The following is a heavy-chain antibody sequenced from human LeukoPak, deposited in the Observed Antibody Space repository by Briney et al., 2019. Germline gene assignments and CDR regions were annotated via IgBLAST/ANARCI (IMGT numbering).Heavy chain of an antibody. V-gene: IGHV3-15*01. CDR1: GFTFSNAW. D-gene: IGHD1-26*01. CDR2: IKSKTDGGTT. CDR3: AKSGSYYPYYFDY. J-gene: IGHJ4*02. Sequence: GGSLRLSCAASGFTFSNAWMSWVRQAPGKGLEWVGRIKSKTDGGTTDYAAPVKGRFTISRDDSKNTLYLQMNSLKTEDTAVYYCAKSGSYYPYYFDYWGQGTLVTVSS.